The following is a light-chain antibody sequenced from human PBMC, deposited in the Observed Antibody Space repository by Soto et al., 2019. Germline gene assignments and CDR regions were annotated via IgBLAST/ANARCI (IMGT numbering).Light chain of an antibody. CDR2: AAC. V-gene: IGKV1-12*01. CDR1: KSCSRW. CDR3: QQTNSFPFT. J-gene: IGKJ5*01. Sequence: DLRMPQSPSTLSASVGDRVTVTCRASKSCSRWLAWYQKTAGKATKLLIYAACRLQSGVPCRFGGSGSGTDFTLTSSSLQHEDFATYYCQQTNSFPFTFGQGTRLEI.